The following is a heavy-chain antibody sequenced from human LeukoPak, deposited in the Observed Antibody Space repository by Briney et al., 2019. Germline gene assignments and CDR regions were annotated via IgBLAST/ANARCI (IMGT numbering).Heavy chain of an antibody. J-gene: IGHJ4*02. CDR3: ATDPTSGGTVTQDY. V-gene: IGHV1-24*01. Sequence: AASVKVSCKVSGYTLTELSMHWVRQAPGKGLEWMGGFDPEDGETIYAQKFQGRVTMTEDTSTDTAYRELSSLRSEDTAVYYCATDPTSGGTVTQDYWGQGTLVTVSS. D-gene: IGHD4-17*01. CDR1: GYTLTELS. CDR2: FDPEDGET.